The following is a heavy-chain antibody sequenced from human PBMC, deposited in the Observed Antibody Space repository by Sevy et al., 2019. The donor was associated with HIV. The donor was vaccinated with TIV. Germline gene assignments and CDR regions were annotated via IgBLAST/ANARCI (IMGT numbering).Heavy chain of an antibody. CDR1: GFTFSNYA. J-gene: IGHJ3*02. CDR3: AKVLAVAGHFDAFDI. V-gene: IGHV3-23*01. CDR2: ISGSGGST. D-gene: IGHD6-19*01. Sequence: GGSLRLSFAASGFTFSNYAMSWVRQAPGKGLEWVSAISGSGGSTYYADSVKGRFTISRDNSKNTLYLQMNSLRAEDTAVYYCAKVLAVAGHFDAFDIWGQGTMVTVSS.